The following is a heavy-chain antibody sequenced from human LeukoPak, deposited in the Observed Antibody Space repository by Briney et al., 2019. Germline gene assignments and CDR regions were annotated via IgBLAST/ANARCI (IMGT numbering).Heavy chain of an antibody. CDR2: ISSSSSYI. J-gene: IGHJ4*02. CDR3: ARDLSYYYDSSGYYFDY. CDR1: GFTFSSYS. D-gene: IGHD3-22*01. Sequence: GGSLRLSCAASGFTFSSYSMNWVRQAPGKGLEWVSSISSSSSYIYYADSVKGRFTISRDNAKNSLYLQMNSLRAEDTAVYYCARDLSYYYDSSGYYFDYWGQGTLVTVSS. V-gene: IGHV3-21*01.